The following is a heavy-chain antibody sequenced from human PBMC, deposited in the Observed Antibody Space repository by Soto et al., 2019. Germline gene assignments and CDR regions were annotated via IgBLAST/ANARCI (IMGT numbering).Heavy chain of an antibody. CDR1: GFSFGSYA. CDR3: AKDPTYDYGYFDS. D-gene: IGHD4-17*01. J-gene: IGHJ4*02. CDR2: ISGSDGKT. Sequence: PGGSLRLSCAASGFSFGSYALSWVRQAPGKGLEWVSTISGSDGKTFYADSVKGRFSISRDTSQSTVYLHLNSLRAEDTAIYYCAKDPTYDYGYFDSWGQGTLVTVSS. V-gene: IGHV3-23*01.